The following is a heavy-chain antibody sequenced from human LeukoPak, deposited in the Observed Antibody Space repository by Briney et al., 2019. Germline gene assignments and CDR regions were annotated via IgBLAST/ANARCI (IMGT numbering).Heavy chain of an antibody. V-gene: IGHV4-38-2*02. CDR3: ARGLVRGFNWFDP. J-gene: IGHJ5*02. Sequence: SETLSLTCSVSGYSISSGYNWGWIRQPPGKGLEYIGSIHHSGSTYYNPSLKSRVTISVDTSKNQFSLKLSSVTAADTAVYYCARGLVRGFNWFDPWGQGTLVTVSS. D-gene: IGHD3-10*01. CDR2: IHHSGST. CDR1: GYSISSGYN.